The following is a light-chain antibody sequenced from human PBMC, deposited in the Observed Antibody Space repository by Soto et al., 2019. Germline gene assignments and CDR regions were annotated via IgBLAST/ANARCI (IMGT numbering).Light chain of an antibody. Sequence: QSVLTRPPSVAAAPGQKVTVSCSGSNSNIGNNYVSWYQQLPGTAPKVLIYENNKRPSGIPDRFSGSKSGTSATLGITGLQTGDEADYYCGTLDSSLSARVFGTGTKVTVL. V-gene: IGLV1-51*02. CDR3: GTLDSSLSARV. J-gene: IGLJ1*01. CDR2: ENN. CDR1: NSNIGNNY.